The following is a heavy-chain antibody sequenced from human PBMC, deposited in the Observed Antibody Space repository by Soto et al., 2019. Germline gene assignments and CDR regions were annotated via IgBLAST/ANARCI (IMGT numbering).Heavy chain of an antibody. CDR2: ISGSGGST. Sequence: EVQLLESGGGLVQPGGSLRLSCAASGFTFSSYAMSWVRQAPGKGLEWVSAISGSGGSTYYADSVKGRFTISRDNSKNTLYLLMNSLRAEDTAVYYCAKDEGWLLSGGQIDYWGQGTLVTVSS. D-gene: IGHD3-3*01. J-gene: IGHJ4*02. CDR1: GFTFSSYA. V-gene: IGHV3-23*01. CDR3: AKDEGWLLSGGQIDY.